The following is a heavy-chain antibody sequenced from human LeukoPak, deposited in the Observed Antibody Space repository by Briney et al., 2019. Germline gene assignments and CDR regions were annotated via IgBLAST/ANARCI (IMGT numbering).Heavy chain of an antibody. Sequence: SETLSLTCTVSGVSISSGGYYWSWIRQHPGKGLEWIGYIYYSGSTYYNPSLKSRVTISVDTSKNQFSLKLSSVTAADTAVYYCARVRFLEWLSLDFDYWDQGSLVTVSS. CDR1: GVSISSGGYY. V-gene: IGHV4-31*03. J-gene: IGHJ4*02. CDR2: IYYSGST. CDR3: ARVRFLEWLSLDFDY. D-gene: IGHD3-3*01.